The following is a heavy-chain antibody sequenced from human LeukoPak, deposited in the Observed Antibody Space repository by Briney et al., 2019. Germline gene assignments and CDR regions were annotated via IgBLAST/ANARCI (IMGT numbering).Heavy chain of an antibody. D-gene: IGHD2-8*01. CDR1: GFTFSGFW. Sequence: GGSLRLPCAASGFTFSGFWMSWVRQAPAKGLEWVATIQQDGSNKYYVDSVKGRFTISRDNAKHSLYLQMNSLRAEDTAVYYCARHCSNGVCLDYWGQGTLVTVSS. CDR2: IQQDGSNK. CDR3: ARHCSNGVCLDY. J-gene: IGHJ4*02. V-gene: IGHV3-7*01.